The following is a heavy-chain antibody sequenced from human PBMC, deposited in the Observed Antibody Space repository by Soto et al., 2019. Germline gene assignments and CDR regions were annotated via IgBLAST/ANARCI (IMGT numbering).Heavy chain of an antibody. CDR1: GFTFGNYW. D-gene: IGHD1-26*01. J-gene: IGHJ6*02. Sequence: PGGSLRLSCAASGFTFGNYWMTWVRQAPGKGLEWVANVNQDGSEKYYVDSVKGRFTISRDSGKNLLYLQMNSLRAEDTAVYYCARISPYGGGHYGMDGWGQGTMVTVSS. CDR3: ARISPYGGGHYGMDG. CDR2: VNQDGSEK. V-gene: IGHV3-7*03.